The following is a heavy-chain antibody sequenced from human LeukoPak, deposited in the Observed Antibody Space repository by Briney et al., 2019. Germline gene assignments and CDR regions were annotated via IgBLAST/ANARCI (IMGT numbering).Heavy chain of an antibody. CDR2: ITRSGSNL. J-gene: IGHJ4*02. V-gene: IGHV3-21*01. CDR3: ARNFDS. Sequence: GGSLRLSCVASGLTFTGSDFNWSRQAPGKGLEWLSTITRSGSNLYYADSVKGRFTTSRDDAKDSVYLQMESLRVEDTAIYYCARNFDSWGQGTLVTVSS. CDR1: GLTFTGSD.